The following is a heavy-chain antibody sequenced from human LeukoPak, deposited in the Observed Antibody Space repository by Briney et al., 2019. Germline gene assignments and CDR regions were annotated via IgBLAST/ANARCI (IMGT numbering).Heavy chain of an antibody. V-gene: IGHV3-9*01. CDR2: ISWNSGSI. CDR3: AKTPDGLRWSAEYFQH. CDR1: GFTFDDYA. J-gene: IGHJ1*01. Sequence: GRSLRLSCAASGFTFDDYAMHWVRQAPGKGLEWVSGISWNSGSIGYADSVKGRFTISRDNAKDSLYLQMNSLRAEDTALYYCAKTPDGLRWSAEYFQHWGQGTLVTVSS. D-gene: IGHD4-23*01.